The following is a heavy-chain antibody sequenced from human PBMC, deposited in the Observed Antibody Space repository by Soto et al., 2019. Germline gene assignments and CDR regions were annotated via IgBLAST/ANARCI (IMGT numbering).Heavy chain of an antibody. V-gene: IGHV3-15*01. Sequence: GGSLRLSCEGSEFTVSGPAMTRIRQAPGKGLEWVGRIKSKTDGGTTDYAAPVKGRFTISRDDSKNTLYLQMNSLKTEDTAVYYCTTDPVTMIVVVPSSGWGQGT. CDR3: TTDPVTMIVVVPSSG. J-gene: IGHJ4*02. CDR2: IKSKTDGGTT. D-gene: IGHD3-22*01. CDR1: EFTVSGPA.